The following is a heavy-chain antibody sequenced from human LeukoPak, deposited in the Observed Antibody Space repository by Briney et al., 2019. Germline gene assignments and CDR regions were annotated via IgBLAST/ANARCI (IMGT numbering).Heavy chain of an antibody. V-gene: IGHV3-53*04. CDR1: GFTVSSNY. CDR3: AIDSAHYYYGMDV. Sequence: GGSLRLSCAASGFTVSSNYMSWVRQAPGKGLEWVSVIYSGGSTYYADSVKGRFTISRHNSKNTLYLQVNSLRAEDTAVYYCAIDSAHYYYGMDVGGKGTTVTVSS. J-gene: IGHJ6*04. D-gene: IGHD3-9*01. CDR2: IYSGGST.